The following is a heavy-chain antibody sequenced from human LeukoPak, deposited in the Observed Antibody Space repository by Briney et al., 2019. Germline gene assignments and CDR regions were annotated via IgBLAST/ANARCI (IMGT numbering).Heavy chain of an antibody. D-gene: IGHD6-13*01. V-gene: IGHV3-11*01. CDR1: GFTFSDYY. CDR2: ISSGGSTI. Sequence: GGSLRLSCAVSGFTFSDYYMSWIRQAPGKGLEWGSYISSGGSTISHADSVKGRFTISRDNAENSLYLQMNSLRAEDTAVYYCARRAAAGRCVGYWGQGTLVTVSS. J-gene: IGHJ4*02. CDR3: ARRAAAGRCVGY.